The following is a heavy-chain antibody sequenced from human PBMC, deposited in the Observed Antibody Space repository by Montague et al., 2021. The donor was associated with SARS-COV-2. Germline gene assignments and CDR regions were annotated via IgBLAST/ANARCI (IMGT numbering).Heavy chain of an antibody. D-gene: IGHD6-13*01. CDR1: GFTFDDYT. J-gene: IGHJ4*02. V-gene: IGHV3-43*01. CDR2: ISWDGGST. Sequence: SLRLSCAASGFTFDDYTMHWVRQAPGKGLEWVSLISWDGGSTYYXDSVKGRFTISRDNSKNSLYLQMNSLRTEDTALYYCAKDLILGSGTRFDYWGQGTLVTVSS. CDR3: AKDLILGSGTRFDY.